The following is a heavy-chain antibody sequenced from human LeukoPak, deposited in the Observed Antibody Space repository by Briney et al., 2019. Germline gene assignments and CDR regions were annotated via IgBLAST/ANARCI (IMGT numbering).Heavy chain of an antibody. V-gene: IGHV4-39*01. D-gene: IGHD2-2*01. J-gene: IGHJ5*02. CDR3: APYCSSTSCSRRGFDP. Sequence: YSGSTYYNPSLKSRVTISVDTSKNQFSLKLSSVTAADTAVYYCAPYCSSTSCSRRGFDPWGQGTLVTVSS. CDR2: YSGST.